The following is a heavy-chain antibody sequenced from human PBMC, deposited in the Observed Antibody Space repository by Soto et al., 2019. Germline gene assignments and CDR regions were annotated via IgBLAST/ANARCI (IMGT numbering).Heavy chain of an antibody. CDR3: ARHSLALRKNNWFDP. Sequence: SETLSLTCTVSGVSITSGTYYWGWIRQPPGKGLEWIGTIYYTGSTYYNPSLKSRVTMSVDTSKNQFSLRLRSVTAADTALYFCARHSLALRKNNWFDPWGQGIMVTVSS. D-gene: IGHD3-3*02. J-gene: IGHJ5*02. V-gene: IGHV4-39*01. CDR2: IYYTGST. CDR1: GVSITSGTYY.